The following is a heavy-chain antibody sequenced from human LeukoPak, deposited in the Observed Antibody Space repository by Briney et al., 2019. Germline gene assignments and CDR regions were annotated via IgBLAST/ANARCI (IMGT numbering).Heavy chain of an antibody. CDR3: ARDRYFDWSYPRGGWFDP. V-gene: IGHV3-48*04. Sequence: PGGSLRLSCAASGFTFSSYSMNWVRQAPGKGLEWVSYISSSSSTIYYADSVKGRFTISRDNAKNSLYLQMNSLRAEDTAVYYCARDRYFDWSYPRGGWFDPWGQGTLVTVSS. CDR1: GFTFSSYS. D-gene: IGHD3-9*01. J-gene: IGHJ5*02. CDR2: ISSSSSTI.